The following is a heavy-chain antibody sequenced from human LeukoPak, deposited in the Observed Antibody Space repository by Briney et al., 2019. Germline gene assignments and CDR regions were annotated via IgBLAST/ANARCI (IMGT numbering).Heavy chain of an antibody. CDR2: IYYSGST. Sequence: PSETLSLTCTVSGGSISSYYWSWIRQRPGKGLEWIGYIYYSGSTNYNPSLKSRVTVSVDTSKNQFSLKLSSVTAVDTAVYYCARQEGVATTFDYWGQGTLVTVSS. CDR1: GGSISSYY. D-gene: IGHD5-12*01. CDR3: ARQEGVATTFDY. V-gene: IGHV4-59*01. J-gene: IGHJ4*02.